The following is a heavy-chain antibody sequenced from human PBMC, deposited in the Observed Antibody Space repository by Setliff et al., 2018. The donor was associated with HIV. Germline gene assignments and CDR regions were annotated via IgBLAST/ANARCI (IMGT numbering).Heavy chain of an antibody. CDR3: ARGALLAVFDFDH. J-gene: IGHJ4*01. V-gene: IGHV1-3*01. Sequence: ASVKVSCKASGYTFTTYSLHWVRQAPGQSLEWLRWINVGNGDTKYSQDLQGRITITRDTSANTAYMELSRLRSDDTAVYFCARGALLAVFDFDHWGHGTLVTVSS. CDR1: GYTFTTYS. CDR2: INVGNGDT. D-gene: IGHD3-10*01.